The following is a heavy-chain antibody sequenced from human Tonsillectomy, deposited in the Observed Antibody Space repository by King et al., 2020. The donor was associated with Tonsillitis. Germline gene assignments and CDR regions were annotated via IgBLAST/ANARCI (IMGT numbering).Heavy chain of an antibody. CDR1: GGSISSYY. Sequence: QLQESGPGLVKPSETLSLTCTVSGGSISSYYWSWIRQPPGKGLEWIGYIYYSGSTNYNPSLKSRVTISVDTSKNQFSLKLSSVTAADTAVYYCARLEHASFDIWGQGTMVTVSS. CDR2: IYYSGST. V-gene: IGHV4-59*01. J-gene: IGHJ3*02. CDR3: ARLEHASFDI.